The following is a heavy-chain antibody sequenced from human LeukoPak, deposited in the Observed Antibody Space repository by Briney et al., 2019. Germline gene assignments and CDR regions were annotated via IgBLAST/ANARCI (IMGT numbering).Heavy chain of an antibody. V-gene: IGHV4-39*07. J-gene: IGHJ4*02. CDR1: GGSISSSSYY. CDR2: IYYSGST. Sequence: SETLSLTCTVSGGSISSSSYYWGWIRQPPGKGLEWIGSIYYSGSTNYNPSLKSRVTISVDTSKNQFSLKLSSVTAADTAVYYCARVVRGVDFDYWGQGTLVTVSS. CDR3: ARVVRGVDFDY. D-gene: IGHD3-10*02.